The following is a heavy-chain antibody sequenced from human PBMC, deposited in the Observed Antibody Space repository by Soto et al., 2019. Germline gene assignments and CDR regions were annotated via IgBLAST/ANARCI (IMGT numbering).Heavy chain of an antibody. CDR3: ARRGGCSSTSCYAGVDY. V-gene: IGHV5-51*01. J-gene: IGHJ4*02. D-gene: IGHD2-2*01. CDR1: GYSFTSYW. Sequence: GESLKISCKGPGYSFTSYWIGRVRQMPGKGLGGRGINNPGDSDTRYSRSFQGQVTISADKSIHTAYLQWSSMKASDTAMYYCARRGGCSSTSCYAGVDYWGQGTLVTVSS. CDR2: NNPGDSDT.